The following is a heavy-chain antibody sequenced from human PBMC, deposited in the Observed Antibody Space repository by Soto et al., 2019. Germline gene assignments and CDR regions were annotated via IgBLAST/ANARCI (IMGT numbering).Heavy chain of an antibody. CDR3: AGYKSQPFHFDY. V-gene: IGHV4-4*07. CDR1: GASISNYY. J-gene: IGHJ4*02. Sequence: PSETLSLTCTVSGASISNYYWSWIRQPAGKGLEWIGRIYSSGSTNYNPSLTSRVTLSVDTSKNQFSLNLTSVTAADTAVYYRAGYKSQPFHFDYWGQGTLVTVSS. CDR2: IYSSGST. D-gene: IGHD2-2*02.